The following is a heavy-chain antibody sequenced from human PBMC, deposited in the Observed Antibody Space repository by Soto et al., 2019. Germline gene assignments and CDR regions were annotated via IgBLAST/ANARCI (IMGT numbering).Heavy chain of an antibody. CDR1: GFTFRRYS. Sequence: NPGGSLRLSCAASGFTFRRYSMNWGRQAPGKGLEWVSSISSTTNYIYYADSMKGRFTVSRDNAKNSVYLDMNSLSAEDTAVYYCARESEDLTSNFDYWGQGTLVTVSS. CDR2: ISSTTNYI. J-gene: IGHJ4*02. CDR3: ARESEDLTSNFDY. V-gene: IGHV3-21*01.